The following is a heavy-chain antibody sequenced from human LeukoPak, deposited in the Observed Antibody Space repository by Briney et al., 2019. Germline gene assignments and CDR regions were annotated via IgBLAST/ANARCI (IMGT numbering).Heavy chain of an antibody. J-gene: IGHJ6*02. D-gene: IGHD2-15*01. CDR2: INAGNGNT. V-gene: IGHV1-3*01. CDR3: ARGYCSGGSCYTLDYYYGMDV. CDR1: GYTFTSYA. Sequence: GASVKVSCKASGYTFTSYAVHWVRQAPGQRLEWMGWINAGNGNTKYSQKFQGRVTITRDTSASTVYMELSSLRSEDTAVYYCARGYCSGGSCYTLDYYYGMDVWGQGTTVTVSS.